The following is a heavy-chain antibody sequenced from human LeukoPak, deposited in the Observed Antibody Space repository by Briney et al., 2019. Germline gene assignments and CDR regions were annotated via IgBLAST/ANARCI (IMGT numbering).Heavy chain of an antibody. J-gene: IGHJ4*02. CDR1: GFTFSSFA. Sequence: GGSVRLSCAASGFTFSSFAMNWVRQAPGKGLEWVSAISHSGGSTYYADSVKGRFTISRDNSKNTLYLQMNSLRAEDTAVYYCAKDLTRYYDSSGYYDYWGQGTLVTVSS. V-gene: IGHV3-23*01. CDR3: AKDLTRYYDSSGYYDY. CDR2: ISHSGGST. D-gene: IGHD3-22*01.